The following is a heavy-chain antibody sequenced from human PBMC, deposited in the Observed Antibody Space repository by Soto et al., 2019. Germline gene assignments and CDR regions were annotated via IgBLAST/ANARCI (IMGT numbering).Heavy chain of an antibody. J-gene: IGHJ4*02. CDR3: ARGRGIVATINRSLLFDY. Sequence: SETLSLTCTVSGGSISSGGYYWSWIRQHPGKGLEWIGYIYYSGSTYYNTSLKSRVTISVDTSKNQFSLKLSSVTAAVTALYYCARGRGIVATINRSLLFDYWGQGTLVTVSS. CDR1: GGSISSGGYY. CDR2: IYYSGST. V-gene: IGHV4-31*03. D-gene: IGHD5-12*01.